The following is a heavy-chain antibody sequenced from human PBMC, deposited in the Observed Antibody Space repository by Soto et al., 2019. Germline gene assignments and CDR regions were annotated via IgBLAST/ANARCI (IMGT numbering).Heavy chain of an antibody. CDR2: VNPQGGNT. D-gene: IGHD5-18*01. Sequence: QVQLVQSGAEVRKPGASVKVSCKGSGYTFSNYDINWVRQASGQGREWMGWVNPQGGNTGYAQKLQGRVTMTKDFIIDTVYMELSSLTSEDSAVYYCERRARIGRQLWLPFDYWAQGTLVTVSS. J-gene: IGHJ4*02. V-gene: IGHV1-8*01. CDR3: ERRARIGRQLWLPFDY. CDR1: GYTFSNYD.